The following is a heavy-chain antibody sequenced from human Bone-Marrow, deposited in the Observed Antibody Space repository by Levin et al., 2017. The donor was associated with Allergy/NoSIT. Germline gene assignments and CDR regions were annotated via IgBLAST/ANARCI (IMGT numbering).Heavy chain of an antibody. CDR1: GASIRNYY. V-gene: IGHV4-59*08. CDR3: ARKYSSSWEANWFDS. D-gene: IGHD6-13*01. Sequence: PSETLSLTCTVAGASIRNYYWNWIRQLPGKGLEWLGYVYYSGSTNYNPSLKGRVTMSVDPSKSQFSLKLTSVTAADTAVYYCARKYSSSWEANWFDSWGQGTLVTVSS. J-gene: IGHJ5*01. CDR2: VYYSGST.